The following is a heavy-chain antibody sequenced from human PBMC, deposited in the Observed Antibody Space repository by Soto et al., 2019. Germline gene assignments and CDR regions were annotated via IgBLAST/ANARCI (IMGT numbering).Heavy chain of an antibody. V-gene: IGHV3-30*18. CDR1: GFTFSSYG. CDR3: AKFARPFDY. Sequence: QVQLVESGGGVVQPGRSLRLSCAASGFTFSSYGMHWVRQAPGKGLEWVAVISYDGSNKYYADSVKGRFTISRDNSKNTLYLQMNSLRAEDTAVYYWAKFARPFDYWGQGTLVTVSS. J-gene: IGHJ4*02. CDR2: ISYDGSNK.